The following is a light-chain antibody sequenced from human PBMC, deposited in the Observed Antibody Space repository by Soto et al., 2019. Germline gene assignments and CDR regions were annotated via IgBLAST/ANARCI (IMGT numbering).Light chain of an antibody. CDR2: YDS. CDR3: QVWDSSSDHVV. J-gene: IGLJ2*01. Sequence: SYELTQPPSVSVAPGKTARITCGGNNIGCKSVHWYQQKPGQAPVLVIYYDSDRPSGIPERFSDSNSGNTATLTISRVEAGDEADYYCQVWDSSSDHVVFGGGTKLTVL. CDR1: NIGCKS. V-gene: IGLV3-21*04.